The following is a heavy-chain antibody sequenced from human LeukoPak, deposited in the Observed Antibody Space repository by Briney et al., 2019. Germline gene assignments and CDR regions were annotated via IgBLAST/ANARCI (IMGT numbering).Heavy chain of an antibody. CDR2: IHTSGST. Sequence: SETLSLTCTVSGGSISSYYWSWIRQPAGKGLQWIGRIHTSGSTDYNPSLGSRVTMSVDTSKNQFSLKLSSVTAADTAVYYCAREGSMAARPFVSIDYWGQGTLVTVSS. CDR1: GGSISSYY. CDR3: AREGSMAARPFVSIDY. D-gene: IGHD6-6*01. V-gene: IGHV4-4*07. J-gene: IGHJ4*02.